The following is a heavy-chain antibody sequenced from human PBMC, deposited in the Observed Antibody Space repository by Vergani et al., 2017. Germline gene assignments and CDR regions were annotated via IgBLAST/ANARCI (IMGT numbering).Heavy chain of an antibody. CDR2: ISAYNGNT. J-gene: IGHJ3*02. CDR1: VYPFTLSP. V-gene: IGHV1-18*04. CDR3: ARVGPCCRDGYNNGAFDI. Sequence: QVQLVQSGAEVKKPGASVKVSSKSSVYPFTLSPISWLRHPPAQAPPLLGWISAYNGNTNYAQKLQGRVTMTADTSTSTAYMELRSLRSDDTAVYYCARVGPCCRDGYNNGAFDIWGQGTMVTVSS. D-gene: IGHD5-24*01.